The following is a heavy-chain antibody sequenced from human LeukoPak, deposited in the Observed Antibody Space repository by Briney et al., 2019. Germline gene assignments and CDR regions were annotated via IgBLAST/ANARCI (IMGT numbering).Heavy chain of an antibody. CDR2: ISGSGGST. J-gene: IGHJ6*02. D-gene: IGHD2-2*02. CDR1: GYTFSSYA. CDR3: AKGPWDIVVVPAAINYYYGMDV. Sequence: GGSLRLSCAASGYTFSSYAMSWVRQAPGKGLEWVSAISGSGGSTYYADSVKGRFTISRDNSKNTLYLQMNSLRADDTAVYYCAKGPWDIVVVPAAINYYYGMDVWGQGTTVTVSS. V-gene: IGHV3-23*01.